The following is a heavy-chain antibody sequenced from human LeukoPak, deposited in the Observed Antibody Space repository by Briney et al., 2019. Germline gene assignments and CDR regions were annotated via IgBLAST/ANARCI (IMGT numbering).Heavy chain of an antibody. J-gene: IGHJ4*02. Sequence: GFLRLSCAASGFTFSSYGMHWARQAPGKGLEWVAVISYDGSNKYYADSVKGRFTISRDNSKNTLYLQMNSLRAEDTAVYYCAKGRLGGSSSWDAFDYWGQGTLVTVSS. CDR1: GFTFSSYG. V-gene: IGHV3-30*18. CDR2: ISYDGSNK. CDR3: AKGRLGGSSSWDAFDY. D-gene: IGHD6-13*01.